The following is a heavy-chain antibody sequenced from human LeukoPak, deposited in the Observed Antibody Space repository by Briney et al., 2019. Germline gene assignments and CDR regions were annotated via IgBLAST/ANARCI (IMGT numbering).Heavy chain of an antibody. V-gene: IGHV1-8*01. Sequence: ASVKVSCKASGYTFTSYDINWVRQATGQGLEWMGWMNPNSGNTGYAQKFQGRVTMTRNTSISTAYMELSSLRSEDTAVYYCATARADPSYGDYLDPWGQGTLVTVSS. CDR3: ATARADPSYGDYLDP. D-gene: IGHD4-17*01. CDR2: MNPNSGNT. CDR1: GYTFTSYD. J-gene: IGHJ5*02.